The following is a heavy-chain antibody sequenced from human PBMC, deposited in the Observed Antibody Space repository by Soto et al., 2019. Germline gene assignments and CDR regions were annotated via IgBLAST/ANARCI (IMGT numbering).Heavy chain of an antibody. CDR3: ARGGSLIAAAGRRAFDI. Sequence: GASLKVSCKASGYTFTGYYMHWVRQGPGQGLEWMGWINPNSGGTNYAQKFQGRVTMTRDTSISTAYMELSRLRSDDTAVYYCARGGSLIAAAGRRAFDIWGQGTMVTVSS. D-gene: IGHD6-13*01. CDR2: INPNSGGT. V-gene: IGHV1-2*02. CDR1: GYTFTGYY. J-gene: IGHJ3*02.